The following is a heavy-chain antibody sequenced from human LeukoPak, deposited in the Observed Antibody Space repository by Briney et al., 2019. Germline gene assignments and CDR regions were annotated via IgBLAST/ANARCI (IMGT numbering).Heavy chain of an antibody. Sequence: ASVKVSCKASGYTFTGYYIHWVRQAPGQGLEWMGWINPNSGGTNYAQKFQGRVTMTRDTSISTAYMELSRLRSDDTAVFYCATAYGSGTDFYYWGQGTLVTVSS. CDR2: INPNSGGT. CDR3: ATAYGSGTDFYY. J-gene: IGHJ4*02. CDR1: GYTFTGYY. V-gene: IGHV1-2*02. D-gene: IGHD3-10*01.